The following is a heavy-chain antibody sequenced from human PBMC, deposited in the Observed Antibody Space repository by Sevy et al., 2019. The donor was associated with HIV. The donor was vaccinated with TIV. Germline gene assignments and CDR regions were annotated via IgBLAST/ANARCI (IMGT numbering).Heavy chain of an antibody. CDR1: GFTFSSFN. V-gene: IGHV3-21*06. Sequence: GGSLRLSCAASGFTFSSFNMNWVRQAPAKGLEWVSSISGLSNYIYYAESLKGRFIISRDNAKNTLYLQMNSLRADDTAVYYCARGPPDGSYDYFDYWGQGTLVTVSS. J-gene: IGHJ4*02. CDR3: ARGPPDGSYDYFDY. D-gene: IGHD1-26*01. CDR2: ISGLSNYI.